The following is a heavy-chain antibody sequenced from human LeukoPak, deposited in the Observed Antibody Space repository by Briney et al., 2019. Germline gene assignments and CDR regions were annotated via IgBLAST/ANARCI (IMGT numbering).Heavy chain of an antibody. CDR2: INPNSGGT. CDR3: ARAYRYCSTTSCYGYFQY. J-gene: IGHJ1*01. V-gene: IGHV1-2*02. Sequence: ASVKVSCKASGYTFTGYYMHWGRQAPGQGLEWMGWINPNSGGTNYAQKFQGRVTMTRDTSISTAYMELSRLRSDDTAVYYCARAYRYCSTTSCYGYFQYWGQGTLVTVSS. CDR1: GYTFTGYY. D-gene: IGHD2-2*01.